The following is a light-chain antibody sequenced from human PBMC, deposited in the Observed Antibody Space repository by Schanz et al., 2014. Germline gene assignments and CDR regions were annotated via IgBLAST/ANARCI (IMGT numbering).Light chain of an antibody. CDR3: SSYGGSNFVV. CDR1: SSDVGSYKL. Sequence: QSVLTQPASVSGSPGQSVTISCTGISSDVGSYKLVSWYQQHPGKAPKLMIYEATKRPSGVPDRFSGSKSGNTASLTVSGLQAEDEADYYCSSYGGSNFVVFGGGTKLTVL. J-gene: IGLJ2*01. CDR2: EAT. V-gene: IGLV2-8*01.